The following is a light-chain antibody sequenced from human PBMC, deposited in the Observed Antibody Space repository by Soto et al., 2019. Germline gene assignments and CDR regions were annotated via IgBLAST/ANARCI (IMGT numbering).Light chain of an antibody. CDR2: DAS. J-gene: IGKJ1*01. CDR3: QPGSNLQT. V-gene: IGKV3-11*01. Sequence: IGLTHSPATLSFSPGERATLSCRASQSVSSYLAWYQQKPGQAPRLLIYDASNRATGIPARFSGSGSGTDFTLTISCLEPEDFAVYYCQPGSNLQTFGEGTKVDIK. CDR1: QSVSSY.